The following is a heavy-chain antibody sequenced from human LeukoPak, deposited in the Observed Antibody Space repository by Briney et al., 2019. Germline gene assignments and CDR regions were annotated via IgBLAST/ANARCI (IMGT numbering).Heavy chain of an antibody. J-gene: IGHJ4*02. CDR1: GYTFTGYY. CDR3: ARDGDCSSTSCYPYDY. Sequence: ASVEVSCKASGYTFTGYYMHWVRQAPGQGLEWMGRINPNSGGTNYAQKFQGRVTMTRDTSISTAYMELSRLRSDDTAVYYCARDGDCSSTSCYPYDYWGQGTLVTVSS. V-gene: IGHV1-2*06. D-gene: IGHD2-2*01. CDR2: INPNSGGT.